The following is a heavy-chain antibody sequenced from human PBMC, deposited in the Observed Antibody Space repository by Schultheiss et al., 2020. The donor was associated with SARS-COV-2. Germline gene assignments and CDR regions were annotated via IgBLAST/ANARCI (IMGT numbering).Heavy chain of an antibody. J-gene: IGHJ4*02. Sequence: ASVKVSCKASGYTFTGYYMHWVRQAPGQGLEWMGWINPNSGGTNYAQKFQGRVTMTRDTSIGTAYMELSRLRSDDTAVYYCARARADYGDLLFDYWGQGTLVTVSS. V-gene: IGHV1-2*02. CDR1: GYTFTGYY. CDR3: ARARADYGDLLFDY. D-gene: IGHD4-17*01. CDR2: INPNSGGT.